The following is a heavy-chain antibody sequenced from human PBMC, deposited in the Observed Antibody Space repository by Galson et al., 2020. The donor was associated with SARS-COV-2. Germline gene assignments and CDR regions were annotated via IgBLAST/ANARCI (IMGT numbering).Heavy chain of an antibody. CDR2: ISYDGSNK. CDR3: AKPRDDYYDSSGFDY. J-gene: IGHJ4*02. CDR1: GFTFTSYA. Sequence: TGGSLRLSCAASGFTFTSYAMHWVRQTPGKGLEWVAAISYDGSNKDYVESVKGRFTISRNNSRNTMYLQMNSLRVEDTAVYYCAKPRDDYYDSSGFDYWGQGTLVTVSS. V-gene: IGHV3-30*18. D-gene: IGHD3-22*01.